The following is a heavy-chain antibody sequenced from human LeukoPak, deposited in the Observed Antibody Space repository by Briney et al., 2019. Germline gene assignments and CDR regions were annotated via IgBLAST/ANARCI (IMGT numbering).Heavy chain of an antibody. Sequence: GGSLRLSCAASGFIFSRYGMHWVRQAPGKGPEWVAVIWHDASNQDYADSVKGRFTISRDNSKNTLYLQMNSLRAEDTAVYYCAKDRSYGDYAYDYWGQGTLVTVSS. CDR3: AKDRSYGDYAYDY. D-gene: IGHD4-17*01. CDR2: IWHDASNQ. J-gene: IGHJ4*02. V-gene: IGHV3-33*06. CDR1: GFIFSRYG.